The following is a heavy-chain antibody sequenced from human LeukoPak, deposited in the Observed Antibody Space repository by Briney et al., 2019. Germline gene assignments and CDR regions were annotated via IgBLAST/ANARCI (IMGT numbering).Heavy chain of an antibody. J-gene: IGHJ4*02. CDR3: AKDSPYAYYGSGSYWDY. Sequence: GGSLRLSCAASGFTFSSYAMSWVRQAPGKGLEWVSAISGSGGSTYADSVKGRFTISRDNSKNALYLQMNSLRAEDTAVYYCAKDSPYAYYGSGSYWDYWGQGTLVTVSS. CDR2: ISGSGGST. V-gene: IGHV3-23*01. CDR1: GFTFSSYA. D-gene: IGHD3-10*01.